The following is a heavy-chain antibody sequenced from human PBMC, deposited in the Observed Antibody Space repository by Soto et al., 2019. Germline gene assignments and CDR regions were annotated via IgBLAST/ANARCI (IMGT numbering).Heavy chain of an antibody. D-gene: IGHD4-17*01. J-gene: IGHJ6*02. Sequence: QVQLQESGPGLVEASQTLSLTCTVSGATISSGGFYWSRIRQRPGKGLEWIGHIYYTGSTYYNPSLNRRVTISVDMSRNQFSRKLRSVTAADTAKYFCARDDSFYGEPGYGMNVWGQGTTVTVSS. V-gene: IGHV4-31*03. CDR2: IYYTGST. CDR3: ARDDSFYGEPGYGMNV. CDR1: GATISSGGFY.